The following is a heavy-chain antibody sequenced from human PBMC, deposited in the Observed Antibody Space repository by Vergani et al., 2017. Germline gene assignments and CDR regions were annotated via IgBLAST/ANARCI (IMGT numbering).Heavy chain of an antibody. D-gene: IGHD6-6*01. CDR3: ARRDSSSPALDY. Sequence: EVQLVESGGGLVQPGGSLRLSCAASGFTFSTYDMHWVRQATGKGLEWVSAIGTAGETYYPGSVKGRFTISRENAKNYLYLQMNGLRAGDTAVYYCARRDSSSPALDYWGQGTLVTVSS. V-gene: IGHV3-13*01. J-gene: IGHJ4*02. CDR2: IGTAGET. CDR1: GFTFSTYD.